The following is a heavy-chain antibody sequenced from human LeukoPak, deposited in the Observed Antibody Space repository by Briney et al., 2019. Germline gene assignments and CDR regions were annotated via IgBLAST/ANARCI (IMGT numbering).Heavy chain of an antibody. CDR1: GYSISSGYY. J-gene: IGHJ4*02. Sequence: SETLSLTCTVSGYSISSGYYWGWIRQPPGKGLEWIGSIYHSGSTYYNPSLRSRVIISVDTSKNQFSLKLSSVTAADTAVYYCARDHEIPIQRLSPDYWGQGTLVTVSS. CDR3: ARDHEIPIQRLSPDY. D-gene: IGHD5-18*01. V-gene: IGHV4-38-2*02. CDR2: IYHSGST.